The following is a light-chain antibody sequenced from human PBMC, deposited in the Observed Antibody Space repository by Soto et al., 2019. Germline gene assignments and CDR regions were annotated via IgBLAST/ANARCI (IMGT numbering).Light chain of an antibody. CDR3: QHCNNWSA. J-gene: IGKJ5*01. CDR2: GAS. Sequence: ELEMTQSPATLSVSTGERATLSCRASQSVGSNLAWYQQKPGQAPRLLIYGASTRASGIPARFSGSGSGTEFTLTISSLQSEDFAVYYCQHCNNWSAFGQGTRLEIK. V-gene: IGKV3D-15*01. CDR1: QSVGSN.